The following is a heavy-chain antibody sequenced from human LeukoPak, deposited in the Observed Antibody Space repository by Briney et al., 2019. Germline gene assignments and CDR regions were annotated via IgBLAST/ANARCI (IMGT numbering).Heavy chain of an antibody. CDR1: GFTFISYG. CDR3: ARDYDFDRYYYYGMDV. Sequence: GGSLRLSCAASGFTFISYGMHWVRQAPGKGLEWVAVISYDGSNKYYADSVKGRFTISRDNSKNTLYLQMNSLRAEDTAVYYCARDYDFDRYYYYGMDVWGQGTTVTVSS. J-gene: IGHJ6*02. D-gene: IGHD3-3*01. V-gene: IGHV3-30*03. CDR2: ISYDGSNK.